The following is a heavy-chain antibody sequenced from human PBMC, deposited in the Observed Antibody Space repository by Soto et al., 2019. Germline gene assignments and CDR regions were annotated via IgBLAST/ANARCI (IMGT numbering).Heavy chain of an antibody. D-gene: IGHD3-10*01. J-gene: IGHJ6*03. Sequence: QVQLQQWGAGLLKPSETLSLTCAVYGGSFSGYQWSWIRQTPGKGLEWIGEINDSGNINYNPSLKSRVNIFLDTPKKHISLKLSSVTAADSAVYYCARGLILWFGELSRRGGYYYYMDVWGKGNTVTVSS. CDR2: INDSGNI. V-gene: IGHV4-34*01. CDR3: ARGLILWFGELSRRGGYYYYMDV. CDR1: GGSFSGYQ.